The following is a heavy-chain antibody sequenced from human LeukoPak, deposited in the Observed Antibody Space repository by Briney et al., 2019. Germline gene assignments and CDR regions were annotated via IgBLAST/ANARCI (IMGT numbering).Heavy chain of an antibody. Sequence: GGSLRLSCEASGFSFSSYWMIWVRQAPGKGLEWVGNIQQDGSGKEYVDAVKGRFTISRENAKNSLYLQMDSLRAEDTAVYYCARGRTTYAYWGQGTLVTVSS. D-gene: IGHD4-17*01. J-gene: IGHJ4*02. CDR1: GFSFSSYW. V-gene: IGHV3-7*01. CDR3: ARGRTTYAY. CDR2: IQQDGSGK.